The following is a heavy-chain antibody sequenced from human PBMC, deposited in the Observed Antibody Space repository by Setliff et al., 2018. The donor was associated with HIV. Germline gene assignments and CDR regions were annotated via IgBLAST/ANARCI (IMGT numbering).Heavy chain of an antibody. CDR3: VRDGHLYGQPFDY. J-gene: IGHJ4*02. D-gene: IGHD3-10*01. CDR2: IDHFGSEE. CDR1: GFTFSNYG. V-gene: IGHV3-7*03. Sequence: GGSLRLSCAAFGFTFSNYGMHWVRQAPGKGLEWVASIDHFGSEENYVDSVKGRFTISRDNTKNSLHLQLDSLSAEDAAVYFCVRDGHLYGQPFDYWGQGALVTVSS.